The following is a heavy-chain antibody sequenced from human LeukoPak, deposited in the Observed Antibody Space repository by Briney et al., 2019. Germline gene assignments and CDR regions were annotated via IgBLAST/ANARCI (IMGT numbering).Heavy chain of an antibody. D-gene: IGHD3-10*01. CDR2: IYYSGST. Sequence: PSETLSLTCTVSGGSMSSSSYYWGWIRQPPGKGLEWIGSIYYSGSTYYNPSLKSRVTISVDTSKNQFSLKLSSVTAADTAVYYCARAMVRGVTKYYFDYWGQGTLVTVSS. CDR3: ARAMVRGVTKYYFDY. CDR1: GGSMSSSSYY. J-gene: IGHJ4*02. V-gene: IGHV4-39*07.